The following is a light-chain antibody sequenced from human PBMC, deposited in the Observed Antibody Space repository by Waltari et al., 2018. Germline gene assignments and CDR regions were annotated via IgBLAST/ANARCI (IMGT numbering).Light chain of an antibody. CDR2: EAS. CDR3: QSYNHAPLT. CDR1: QDISNY. Sequence: DIQMTQSPSSLSASLGDTVTIPCRASQDISNYVTWYQQIPGKPPRLLVFEASTLQSGVPSRFFGRGSGTEFTLTIRSLQAEDVATYSCQSYNHAPLTFGGGTRVEIK. J-gene: IGKJ4*01. V-gene: IGKV1-27*01.